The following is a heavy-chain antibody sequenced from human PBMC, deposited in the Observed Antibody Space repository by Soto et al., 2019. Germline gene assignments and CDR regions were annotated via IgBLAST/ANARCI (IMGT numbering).Heavy chain of an antibody. Sequence: SVKVSCKASGFTFTSSAVQWVRQARGQRLEWIGWIVVGSGNTNYAQKFQERVTITRDMSTSTAYMELSSLRSEDTAVYYCAASSPGLKQLVAYYYYGMDVWGQGTTVTVSS. CDR1: GFTFTSSA. V-gene: IGHV1-58*01. J-gene: IGHJ6*02. CDR2: IVVGSGNT. CDR3: AASSPGLKQLVAYYYYGMDV. D-gene: IGHD6-6*01.